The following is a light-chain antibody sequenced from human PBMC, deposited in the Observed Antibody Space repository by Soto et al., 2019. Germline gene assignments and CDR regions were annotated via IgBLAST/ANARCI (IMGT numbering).Light chain of an antibody. CDR3: QQTDKSPQA. CDR1: QNIVDF. V-gene: IGKV1-39*01. Sequence: DIVVTQSPSSLSASVGDRVTITCRASQNIVDFLNWYQQTPGKAPRLLIHTTSVLETGVPDRFSGSGSGTEFSLTITSLRPEDSATYYCQQTDKSPQAFGQGTWVQVK. J-gene: IGKJ1*01. CDR2: TTS.